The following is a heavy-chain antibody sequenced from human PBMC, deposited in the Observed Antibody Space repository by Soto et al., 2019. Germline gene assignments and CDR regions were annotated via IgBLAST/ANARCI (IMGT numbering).Heavy chain of an antibody. CDR1: GFTFSGNW. CDR2: IKTDGSST. V-gene: IGHV3-74*01. CDR3: ARVGVGHYEFDY. J-gene: IGHJ4*02. Sequence: EVQLVESGGALVQPGGSLRLSCAASGFTFSGNWMNWVGQPPGEGLVWVSRIKTDGSSTSYADSVKGRFTISRDNAKNTMYLQMNSLRAEDTAVYYCARVGVGHYEFDYWGQGTLVTVSS. D-gene: IGHD3-16*01.